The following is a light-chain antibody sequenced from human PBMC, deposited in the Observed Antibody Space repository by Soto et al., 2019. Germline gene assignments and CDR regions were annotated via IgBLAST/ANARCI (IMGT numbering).Light chain of an antibody. CDR1: SSNIGTNT. CDR2: NNN. V-gene: IGLV1-44*01. J-gene: IGLJ2*01. CDR3: AAWDDSLNGVL. Sequence: QPVLTQPPSESGTPGQRVTISCSGSSSNIGTNTVNWYQELPGTAPKLLIYNNNQRPSGVPDRFSGSKSGTSASLAISGLQSEDEADYYCAAWDDSLNGVLFGGGTKVTVL.